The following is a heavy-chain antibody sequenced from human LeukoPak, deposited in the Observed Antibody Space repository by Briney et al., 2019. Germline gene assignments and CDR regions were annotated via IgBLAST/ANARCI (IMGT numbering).Heavy chain of an antibody. CDR2: IRSKAYGGTT. Sequence: AGGSLRLPCTASGFTFGDYAMSWFRQAPGKGLEWVGFIRSKAYGGTTEYAASVKGRFTISRDDSKSIAYLQMNSLKTEDTAVYYCTREWEQWLVLCFDYWGQGTLVTVSS. CDR3: TREWEQWLVLCFDY. CDR1: GFTFGDYA. J-gene: IGHJ4*02. V-gene: IGHV3-49*03. D-gene: IGHD6-19*01.